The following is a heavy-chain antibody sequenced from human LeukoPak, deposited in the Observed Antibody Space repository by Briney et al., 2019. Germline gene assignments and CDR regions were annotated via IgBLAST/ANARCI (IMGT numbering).Heavy chain of an antibody. D-gene: IGHD1-14*01. Sequence: GGSLRLSCAASGFTFSSHLMHWVRQAQGTGLVWVSSVKSDGTATNCADSVKGRFTISRDNAKNTLYLQMNSLRVEDMAVYYCVRKFATGDWGQGTLVTVSS. V-gene: IGHV3-74*01. CDR1: GFTFSSHL. CDR3: VRKFATGD. CDR2: VKSDGTAT. J-gene: IGHJ4*02.